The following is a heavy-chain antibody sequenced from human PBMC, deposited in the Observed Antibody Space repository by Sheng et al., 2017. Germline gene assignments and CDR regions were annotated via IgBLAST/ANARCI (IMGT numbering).Heavy chain of an antibody. V-gene: IGHV4-61*01. CDR3: ARIDQVFDCFDP. CDR2: LLQWEH. CDR1: VAPSAVVVIT. J-gene: IGHJ5*02. Sequence: QVQLQESGPGLVKPFGDPCPSPAVSLVAPSAVVVITGAGPAAPGRDWSGLVVYLLQWEHQPTTPTPSTSRVTVSLDTSKNQFSLKLSSVTAADTGVYYCARIDQVFDCFDPWGQGTLVTVSS.